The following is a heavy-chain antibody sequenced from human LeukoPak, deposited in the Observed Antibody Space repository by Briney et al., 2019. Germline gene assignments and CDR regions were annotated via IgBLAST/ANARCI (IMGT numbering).Heavy chain of an antibody. CDR2: ISYSGGT. CDR3: ARRIPTFFFDY. V-gene: IGHV4-59*08. J-gene: IGHJ4*02. CDR1: GGSITTYY. D-gene: IGHD2-21*01. Sequence: SETLSLTCTVSGGSITTYYWSWIRQPPGKGLEWIGYISYSGGTNYNPSLKSQITISVDTSKNQFSLNVNSVTAADTAVYYCARRIPTFFFDYWGQGTLVTVSS.